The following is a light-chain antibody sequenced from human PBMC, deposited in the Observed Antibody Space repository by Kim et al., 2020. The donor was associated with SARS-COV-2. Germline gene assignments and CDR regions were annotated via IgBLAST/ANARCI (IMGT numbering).Light chain of an antibody. CDR3: QQYENWLA. Sequence: EIVMTQSPATLSVSPGERATLSCRASQSVSKNLAWYQQKPGQAPRLLIYGASTRATGIPVRFIGSGSGTAFTLTITSLQSEDSAVYYCQQYENWLAFGGGTKVDIK. J-gene: IGKJ4*01. V-gene: IGKV3-15*01. CDR1: QSVSKN. CDR2: GAS.